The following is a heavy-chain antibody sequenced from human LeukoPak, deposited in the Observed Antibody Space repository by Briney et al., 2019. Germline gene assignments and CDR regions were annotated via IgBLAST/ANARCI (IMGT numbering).Heavy chain of an antibody. Sequence: PGGSLRLSCAASGFTFSNYAMSWVRQAPGEGLEWVSAISGNSGSTYYADSVKGRFTISRDTSKDTLYLQMNSLRAEDTAVYYCAKEGSSNWFNYFDYWGQGTLVTVSS. V-gene: IGHV3-23*01. CDR2: ISGNSGST. CDR1: GFTFSNYA. J-gene: IGHJ4*02. CDR3: AKEGSSNWFNYFDY. D-gene: IGHD6-13*01.